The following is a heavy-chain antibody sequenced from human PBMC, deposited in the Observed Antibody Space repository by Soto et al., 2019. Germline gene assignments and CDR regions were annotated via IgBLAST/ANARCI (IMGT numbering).Heavy chain of an antibody. V-gene: IGHV1-69*02. CDR1: GGTFSSYT. CDR2: IIPILGIA. CDR3: ARAGLQQERRYYYGMDV. Sequence: QVQLVQSGAEVKKPGSSVKVSCKASGGTFSSYTISWVRQAPGQGLEWMGRIIPILGIANYAQKFQGRVTITADKSTSTSYMELSSMRPEDTAVYYCARAGLQQERRYYYGMDVWGQGTTVTVSS. D-gene: IGHD1-1*01. J-gene: IGHJ6*02.